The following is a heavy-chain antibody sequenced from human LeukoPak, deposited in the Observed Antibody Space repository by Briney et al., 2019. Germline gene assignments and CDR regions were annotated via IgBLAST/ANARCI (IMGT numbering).Heavy chain of an antibody. Sequence: PGGSLRLSCAASGFTFSSDWMIWVRQAPGKGLEWVANIKPDGGEKYYVDSVKGRFTVSRDNAKNSLCLQMNSLRAEDTAVYYCARDGGSSGTGAYYMDVWGKGTTVTVSS. D-gene: IGHD2-15*01. V-gene: IGHV3-7*01. CDR1: GFTFSSDW. J-gene: IGHJ6*03. CDR2: IKPDGGEK. CDR3: ARDGGSSGTGAYYMDV.